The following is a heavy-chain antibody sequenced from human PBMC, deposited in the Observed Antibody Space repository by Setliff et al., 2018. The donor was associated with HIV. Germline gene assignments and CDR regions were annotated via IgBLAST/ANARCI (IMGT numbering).Heavy chain of an antibody. V-gene: IGHV1-24*01. CDR2: FDPDDGET. CDR3: APVSSGWFDP. CDR1: GYSLTELS. Sequence: GASVKVSCKVSGYSLTELSMHWVRQAPGKGLEWMGGFDPDDGETVYAQQFQGRVTMTEDISTDTAYMELTSLRSEDTAMYYCAPVSSGWFDPWGQGTLVTVSS. D-gene: IGHD6-25*01. J-gene: IGHJ5*02.